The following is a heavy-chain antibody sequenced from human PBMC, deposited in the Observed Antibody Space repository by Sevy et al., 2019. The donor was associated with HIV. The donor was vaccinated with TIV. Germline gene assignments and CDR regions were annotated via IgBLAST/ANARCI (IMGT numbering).Heavy chain of an antibody. D-gene: IGHD2-2*01. V-gene: IGHV1-24*01. CDR2: FDEDGET. Sequence: ASVKVSCKVSGYTLSALSMHWVRQAPGKGLEWMGGFDEDGETLYAQKVQGRVTMTEDTSTDTGYMELSRLRSEDTAVYYCATDIVVGRDYWGQGTLVTVSS. CDR1: GYTLSALS. J-gene: IGHJ4*02. CDR3: ATDIVVGRDY.